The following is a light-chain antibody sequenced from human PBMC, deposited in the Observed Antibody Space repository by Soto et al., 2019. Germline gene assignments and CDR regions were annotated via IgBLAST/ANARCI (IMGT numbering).Light chain of an antibody. CDR3: QLYDNSLYT. V-gene: IGKV3-20*01. CDR2: GAS. CDR1: HSVSSSY. J-gene: IGKJ2*01. Sequence: EIVLTQSPGTLSLSPGERATLSCRASHSVSSSYLAWYQQKPGQAPRLLIYGASTTATGIPDRFSGSGSGTDFTLTISRLEPEDFAVYYCQLYDNSLYTFGQGTNLDIK.